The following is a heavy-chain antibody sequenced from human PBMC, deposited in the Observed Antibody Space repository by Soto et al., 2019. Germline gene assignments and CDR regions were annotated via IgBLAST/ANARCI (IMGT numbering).Heavy chain of an antibody. J-gene: IGHJ3*02. Sequence: QVQLVQSGAEVKKPGASLKVSCKASGYTFTSYDINWVRQATGQGLEWMGWMNPNSGNTGYAQKFQGRVTMTRNTAISTAYMELSSRRSEDTAVYYCASEYSSSSYAFDIWCQGTMVTVSS. V-gene: IGHV1-8*01. CDR1: GYTFTSYD. CDR3: ASEYSSSSYAFDI. D-gene: IGHD6-6*01. CDR2: MNPNSGNT.